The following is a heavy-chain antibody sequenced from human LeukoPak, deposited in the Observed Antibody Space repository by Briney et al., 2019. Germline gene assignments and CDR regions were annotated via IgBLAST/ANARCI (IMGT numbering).Heavy chain of an antibody. CDR1: GFTFSNYG. CDR2: IWSGGTDK. D-gene: IGHD1-26*01. V-gene: IGHV3-30*02. CDR3: GKRLTSWELEY. J-gene: IGHJ4*02. Sequence: GGSLSLSCAASGFTFSNYGMHWVRQAPGKGLNWVAVIWSGGTDKYYADPVKGRFTVSRDNSKNTLYLQMNSVRAEDTAVYYCGKRLTSWELEYWGQGTLVTVSS.